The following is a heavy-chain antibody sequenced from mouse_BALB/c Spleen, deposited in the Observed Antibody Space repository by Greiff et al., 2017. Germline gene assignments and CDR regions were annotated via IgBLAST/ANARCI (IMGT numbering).Heavy chain of an antibody. V-gene: IGHV14-3*02. J-gene: IGHJ4*01. CDR1: GFNIKDTY. D-gene: IGHD2-5*01. CDR2: IDPANGNT. Sequence: EVQLQQSGAELVKPGATVKLSCTASGFNIKDTYMHWVKQRPEQGLEWVGRIDPANGNTKNDPKFQGKATITADTSTNTAYLQRSSLTSEDTAVYYSARENYSNYAMDYWGRGTSVTVAS. CDR3: ARENYSNYAMDY.